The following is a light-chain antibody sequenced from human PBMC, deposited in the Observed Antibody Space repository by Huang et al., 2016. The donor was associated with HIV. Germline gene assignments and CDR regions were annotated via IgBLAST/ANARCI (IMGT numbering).Light chain of an antibody. CDR2: GAS. CDR1: QSVGSN. CDR3: QQYNNWPPWT. V-gene: IGKV3-15*01. Sequence: EIVMTQSPATLSVSPGERATLSCRASQSVGSNLAWYQQKPGQGPRLLIYGASTSATGIPARFSCSGSGTEFTLTISSLQSEDFAVYYCQQYNNWPPWTFGQGTKVEIK. J-gene: IGKJ1*01.